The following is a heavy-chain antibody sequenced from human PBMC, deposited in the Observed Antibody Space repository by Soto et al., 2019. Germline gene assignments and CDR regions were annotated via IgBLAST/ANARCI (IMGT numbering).Heavy chain of an antibody. V-gene: IGHV1-18*01. Sequence: QVHLVQSGAEVKKPGASVKVSCKASGYTFTNYGISWVRQAPGQGLEWMGWTSAYNGNTNYAQNFQGRVTMTTDTSTSTAFMDLRSLRSDDTAVYYCARSMKTHYGFWSGHYYGMDVWGQGTTVTVSS. D-gene: IGHD3-3*01. CDR2: TSAYNGNT. J-gene: IGHJ6*02. CDR1: GYTFTNYG. CDR3: ARSMKTHYGFWSGHYYGMDV.